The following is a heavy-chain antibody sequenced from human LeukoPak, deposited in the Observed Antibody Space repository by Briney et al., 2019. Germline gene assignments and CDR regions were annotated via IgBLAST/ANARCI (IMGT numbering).Heavy chain of an antibody. D-gene: IGHD4-17*01. CDR3: ASKTTVTLRGPFDY. J-gene: IGHJ4*02. V-gene: IGHV3-23*01. CDR2: ISGSGGST. CDR1: GFTFSSYA. Sequence: PGGSLRLSCAASGFTFSSYAMSWVRQAPGKALECVSAISGSGGSTYYADSVKGRFTISGDNSKNTLYLQMNSLRAEDTAVYYCASKTTVTLRGPFDYWGQGTLVTVSS.